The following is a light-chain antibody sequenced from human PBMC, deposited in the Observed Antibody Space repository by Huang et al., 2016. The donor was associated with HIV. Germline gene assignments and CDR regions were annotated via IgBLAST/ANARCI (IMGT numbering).Light chain of an antibody. V-gene: IGKV1-39*01. Sequence: DIQMTQSPSSLSASVGDRVTITRRVRQSISNYLIWYQQKSGKAPKLLIIAASSLQSGVPSRFSGSGGGTDVTLTISSLQPEDSATYYCQQSYSTPYTFGQGTKLEIK. CDR1: QSISNY. CDR3: QQSYSTPYT. CDR2: AAS. J-gene: IGKJ2*01.